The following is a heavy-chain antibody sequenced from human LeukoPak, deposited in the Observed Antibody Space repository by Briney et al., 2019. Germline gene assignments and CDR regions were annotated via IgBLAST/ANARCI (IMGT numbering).Heavy chain of an antibody. D-gene: IGHD3-10*01. J-gene: IGHJ4*02. CDR3: ARSYGSGSYMYFDH. CDR1: GGSISSFY. V-gene: IGHV4-59*08. CDR2: IYYSGST. Sequence: SESLSLTCTVSGGSISSFYLSWIRQPPGKGLEWIGYIYYSGSTNYNPSLRSRVTISVDTSKNQFSLKLSSVTAADTAVYYCARSYGSGSYMYFDHWGQGNLVTVSS.